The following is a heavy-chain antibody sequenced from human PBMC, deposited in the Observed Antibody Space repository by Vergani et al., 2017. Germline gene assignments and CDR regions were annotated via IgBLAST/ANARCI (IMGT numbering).Heavy chain of an antibody. CDR2: VKWNGDSS. D-gene: IGHD3-10*01. CDR3: ALRGSGNTYYFDY. J-gene: IGHJ4*02. V-gene: IGHV3-20*04. Sequence: EVQLVESGGGVVRPGGSLRLSCAASGFTFGDYDMNWVRQAPGKGLEWVSRVKWNGDSSVYADSVKGRFTISRDNAKNSLYLQMTSLRAEDTAFYYCALRGSGNTYYFDYWGQGALVTVSS. CDR1: GFTFGDYD.